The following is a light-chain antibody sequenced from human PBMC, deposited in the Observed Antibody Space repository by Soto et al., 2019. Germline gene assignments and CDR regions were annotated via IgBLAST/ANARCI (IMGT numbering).Light chain of an antibody. CDR3: QQYYSRLT. CDR1: QTVFHSSYNKDF. Sequence: DIVMTQSPVSLSVSLGERATINCKSSQTVFHSSYNKDFLAWYRQKPGQPPKLLFYWASTREYGVPARFSGGGSGTDFYLTISSLQAEDVAVYYCQQYYSRLTVGQGTKLESK. V-gene: IGKV4-1*01. J-gene: IGKJ2*01. CDR2: WAS.